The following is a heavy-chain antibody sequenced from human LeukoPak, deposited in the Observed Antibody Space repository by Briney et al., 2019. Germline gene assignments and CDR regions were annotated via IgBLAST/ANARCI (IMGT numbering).Heavy chain of an antibody. V-gene: IGHV1-46*01. CDR1: GYTFTSYY. D-gene: IGHD5-18*01. CDR3: ARGVRGYSYGYDYYYYMDV. CDR2: INPSGGST. Sequence: RASVKVSCKASGYTFTSYYMHWVRQAPGQGLEWMGIINPSGGSTSYAQKFQGRVTITRDTSTSTVYMELSSLRSEDTAVYYCARGVRGYSYGYDYYYYMDVWGKGTTVTISS. J-gene: IGHJ6*03.